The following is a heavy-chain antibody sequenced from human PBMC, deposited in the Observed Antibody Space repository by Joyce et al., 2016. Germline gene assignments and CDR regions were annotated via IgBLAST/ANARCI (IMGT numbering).Heavy chain of an antibody. V-gene: IGHV1-3*01. CDR1: GYTFTAYT. CDR2: ITAVNGDT. D-gene: IGHD3-22*01. J-gene: IGHJ4*02. CDR3: ARDQHPDSSGYSSVDS. Sequence: QVQLVQSGAEVKKPGASVKVSCKASGYTFTAYTLHWVRQAPGQRLEWMGWITAVNGDTKYAQKFQGRVTISRDTDANTAYMELSRLTSEDTAVYYCARDQHPDSSGYSSVDSWGQGTLVTVSS.